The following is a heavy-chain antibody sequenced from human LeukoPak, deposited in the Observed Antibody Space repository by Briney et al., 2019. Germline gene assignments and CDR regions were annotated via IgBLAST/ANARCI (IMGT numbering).Heavy chain of an antibody. CDR1: GFTFSSYG. CDR3: APTYCGGDCYSDSYXFDX. J-gene: IGHJ4*02. Sequence: PGGSLRLSCAASGFTFSSYGMHWVRQAPGKGLEWVAFIRYDGSNKYYADSVKGRFTISRDNSKNTLYLQMNSLRAEDTAVYYCAPTYCGGDCYSDSYXFDXXGQGTLVTVXX. CDR2: IRYDGSNK. V-gene: IGHV3-30*02. D-gene: IGHD2-21*02.